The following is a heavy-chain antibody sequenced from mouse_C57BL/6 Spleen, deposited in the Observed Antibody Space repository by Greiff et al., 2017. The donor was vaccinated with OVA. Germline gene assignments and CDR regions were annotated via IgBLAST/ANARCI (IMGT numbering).Heavy chain of an antibody. CDR1: GYTFTSYW. D-gene: IGHD1-1*01. CDR2: IDPSDSYT. Sequence: QVHVKQPGAELVKPGASVKLSCKASGYTFTSYWMQWVKQRPGQGLEWIGEIDPSDSYTNYNQKFKGKATLTVDTSSSTAYMQRSSLTSEDSAVYYCARGNYGSSYEGAMDYWGQGTSVTVSS. J-gene: IGHJ4*01. CDR3: ARGNYGSSYEGAMDY. V-gene: IGHV1-50*01.